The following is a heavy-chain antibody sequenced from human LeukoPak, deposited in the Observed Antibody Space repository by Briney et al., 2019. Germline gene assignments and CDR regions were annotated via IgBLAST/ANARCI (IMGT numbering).Heavy chain of an antibody. CDR2: ISGSGGST. CDR1: GFTFSSYA. D-gene: IGHD2-15*01. CDR3: AKEDIVVVVAATGGYFDY. Sequence: GGSLRLSRAASGFTFSSYAMSWVRQAPGKGLEWVSAISGSGGSTYYADSVKGRFTISRDNSKNTLYLQMNSLRAEDTAVYYCAKEDIVVVVAATGGYFDYWGQGTLVTVSS. V-gene: IGHV3-23*01. J-gene: IGHJ4*02.